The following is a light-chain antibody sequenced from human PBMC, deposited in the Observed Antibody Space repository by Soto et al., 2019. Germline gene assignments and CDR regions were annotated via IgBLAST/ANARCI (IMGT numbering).Light chain of an antibody. CDR2: DVS. CDR1: SSDVGGYNY. V-gene: IGLV2-14*01. CDR3: SSYTSSSTLDVV. J-gene: IGLJ2*01. Sequence: QSALTQPASVSGSPGQSITISCTGTSSDVGGYNYVSWYQQHPGKAPKLMIYDVSNRPSGVSNRFSGSKSGNTASLTISGLKAEDEADYYCSSYTSSSTLDVVFGGGTNLTVL.